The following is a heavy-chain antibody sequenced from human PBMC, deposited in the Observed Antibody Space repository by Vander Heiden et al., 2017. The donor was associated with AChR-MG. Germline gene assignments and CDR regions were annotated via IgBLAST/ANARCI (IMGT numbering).Heavy chain of an antibody. V-gene: IGHV3-53*01. J-gene: IGHJ6*03. D-gene: IGHD6-13*01. CDR3: ARGAIAARSPGYYYYMDV. CDR1: AFTVSSKY. Sequence: EVQLVEPGGGLIQPGGSLRLSCAASAFTVSSKYMSWVRQAPGKGLEWVSVIYSGGSTYYADSVKGRFTISRDNSKNTLYLQMNSLRAEDTAVYYCARGAIAARSPGYYYYMDVWGKGTTVTVSS. CDR2: IYSGGST.